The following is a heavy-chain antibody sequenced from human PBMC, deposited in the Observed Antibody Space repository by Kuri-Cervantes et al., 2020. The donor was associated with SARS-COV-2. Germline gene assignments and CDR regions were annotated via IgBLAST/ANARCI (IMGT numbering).Heavy chain of an antibody. D-gene: IGHD6-6*01. CDR1: GGTFSSYA. J-gene: IGHJ6*03. V-gene: IGHV1-69*05. CDR2: IIPIFGTA. Sequence: SVKVSCKASGGTFSSYAISWVRQAPGQGLEWMGGIIPIFGTANYAQKFQGRVTITTDESTSTAYMELSSLRSEDTAVYYCARGGWTTQSSSAVGYYYYYYMDVWGKGTTVTVSS. CDR3: ARGGWTTQSSSAVGYYYYYYMDV.